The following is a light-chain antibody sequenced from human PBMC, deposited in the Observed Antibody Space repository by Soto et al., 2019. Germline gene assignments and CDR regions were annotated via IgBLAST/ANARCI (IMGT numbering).Light chain of an antibody. V-gene: IGLV1-44*01. CDR2: SND. CDR1: SSNIGSNT. J-gene: IGLJ1*01. Sequence: QSVLTQPPSASGTPGQRVTISCSGSSSNIGSNTVNWYQQLPGTAPKLLIYSNDQRPSGVPDRFSGSKSGTSAPLAISGLQSEDEADYYCATWDDSLNTYVFGTGTKLTVL. CDR3: ATWDDSLNTYV.